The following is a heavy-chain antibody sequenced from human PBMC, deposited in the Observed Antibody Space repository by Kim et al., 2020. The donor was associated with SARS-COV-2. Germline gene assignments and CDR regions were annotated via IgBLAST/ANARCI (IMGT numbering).Heavy chain of an antibody. Sequence: AQKFQGSVTMARDTSTSTVYMGLSSLRSEDTAVYYCASSSSGWYGWFDPWGQGTLVTVSS. D-gene: IGHD6-19*01. V-gene: IGHV1-46*01. CDR3: ASSSSGWYGWFDP. J-gene: IGHJ5*02.